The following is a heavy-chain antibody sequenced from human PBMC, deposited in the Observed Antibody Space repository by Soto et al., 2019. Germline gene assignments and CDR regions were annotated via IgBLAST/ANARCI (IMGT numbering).Heavy chain of an antibody. V-gene: IGHV3-23*01. Sequence: SGGSLRLSCAASGFTFSSYAMTWVRQAPGKGLEWVSAISRYGDITYYADSVEGRFTISRDNSKNTLYLQMNSLRAEDTAVYYCAKDRYLDHDSRGYLFDNWGQGTLVTVSS. CDR1: GFTFSSYA. J-gene: IGHJ4*02. CDR3: AKDRYLDHDSRGYLFDN. D-gene: IGHD3-22*01. CDR2: ISRYGDIT.